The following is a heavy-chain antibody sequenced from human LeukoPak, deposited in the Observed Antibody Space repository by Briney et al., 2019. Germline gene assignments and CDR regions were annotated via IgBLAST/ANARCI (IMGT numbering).Heavy chain of an antibody. CDR2: FSGSGGST. CDR1: GFTFSIYG. V-gene: IGHV3-23*01. D-gene: IGHD3-3*01. J-gene: IGHJ4*02. CDR3: AKARDFWSGYHFDY. Sequence: GGSPRLSCAASGFTFSIYGMGWVRQHPGKGLELVSSFSGSGGSTYYAESVKGQFTISRDNSKNPLYLQMTSLRAEDTAVYYCAKARDFWSGYHFDYWGQGTLVTVSS.